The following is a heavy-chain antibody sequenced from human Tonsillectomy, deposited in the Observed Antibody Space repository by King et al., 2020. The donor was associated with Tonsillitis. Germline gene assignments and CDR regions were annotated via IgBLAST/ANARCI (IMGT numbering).Heavy chain of an antibody. CDR1: GYTFTSYG. J-gene: IGHJ4*02. CDR3: GRDCSSTSCYSDY. D-gene: IGHD2-2*01. Sequence: VQLVESGAEVKKPGASVKVSCKASGYTFTSYGITWVRQAPGQWLEWRGRISAYDVNTDYAQKLQDRPTLATDTSTSTAYMELRSLRSDDTAVYFCGRDCSSTSCYSDYWGQGTLVTVSS. CDR2: ISAYDVNT. V-gene: IGHV1-18*04.